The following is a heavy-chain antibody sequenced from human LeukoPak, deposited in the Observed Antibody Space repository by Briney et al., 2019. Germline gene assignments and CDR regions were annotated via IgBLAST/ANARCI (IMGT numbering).Heavy chain of an antibody. CDR3: ARVGYSGSYYHALEI. Sequence: SETLSLTCTVSGYSIDSGFYWGWIRQPPGKGLEWIANIYHSGSTYYNPSLQSRVNISVDTSKNQFSLNLATVAATDTAMYYCARVGYSGSYYHALEIWGQGTMVTVSS. D-gene: IGHD1-26*01. CDR2: IYHSGST. V-gene: IGHV4-38-2*02. J-gene: IGHJ3*02. CDR1: GYSIDSGFY.